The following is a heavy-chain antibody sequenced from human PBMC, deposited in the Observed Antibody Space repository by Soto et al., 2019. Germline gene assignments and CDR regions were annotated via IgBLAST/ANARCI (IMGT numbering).Heavy chain of an antibody. CDR2: ISYDGTNK. Sequence: QVQLVESGGGVVQPGTSLRLSCIASGFTFSRFAIHWVRQAPGKGLEWVAVISYDGTNKYYGAFVKGRFSLSRDDSENPEYFQRTTRRLDDTLQYYGGKASSWGFSMDVWGRGPRSPSP. CDR1: GFTFSRFA. CDR3: GKASSWGFSMDV. D-gene: IGHD1-26*01. J-gene: IGHJ6*03. V-gene: IGHV3-30*18.